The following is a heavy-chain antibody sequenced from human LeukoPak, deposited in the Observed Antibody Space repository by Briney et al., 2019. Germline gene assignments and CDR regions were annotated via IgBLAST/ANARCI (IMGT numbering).Heavy chain of an antibody. Sequence: PSETLSLTCTVSGGSVSSYYWSWIRQPPGKGLEWIGYIYFSGSTNYNPSLKSRVAISVDTSNNQFSLKLSSVTAADTAVYYCARDQYYYGSGSYFKYYYYYMDVWGKGTTVTVSS. V-gene: IGHV4-59*02. CDR1: GGSVSSYY. CDR3: ARDQYYYGSGSYFKYYYYYMDV. CDR2: IYFSGST. J-gene: IGHJ6*03. D-gene: IGHD3-10*01.